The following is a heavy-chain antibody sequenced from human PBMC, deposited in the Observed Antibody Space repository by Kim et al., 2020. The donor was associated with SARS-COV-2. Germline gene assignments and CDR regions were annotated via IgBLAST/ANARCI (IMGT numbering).Heavy chain of an antibody. D-gene: IGHD6-19*01. V-gene: IGHV1-2*06. CDR3: ATRVAGSSGPLDAFDI. CDR2: MNPKSGVQ. Sequence: ASVKVSCKASGYTFSDYYMNWVRQAPGQGFGGMGRMNPKSGVQTNTKKFQGRVTMTRDTSTSTAYMELSSLRSDDTAMFFCATRVAGSSGPLDAFDIWGQGTMVTVSS. J-gene: IGHJ3*02. CDR1: GYTFSDYY.